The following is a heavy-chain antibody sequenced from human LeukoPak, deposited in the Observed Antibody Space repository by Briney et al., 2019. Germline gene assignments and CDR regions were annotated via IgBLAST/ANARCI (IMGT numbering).Heavy chain of an antibody. D-gene: IGHD3-22*01. J-gene: IGHJ4*02. Sequence: PGGSLRLSCAASEFSVGSNYMTWVRQAPGKGLEWVSLIYSGGSTYYADSVKGRFTISRDNSKNTLYLQMNSLRAEDTAVYYCAKDFFFVYYGSSAWSPTYFDYWGQGTLVTVSS. V-gene: IGHV3-66*01. CDR1: EFSVGSNY. CDR3: AKDFFFVYYGSSAWSPTYFDY. CDR2: IYSGGST.